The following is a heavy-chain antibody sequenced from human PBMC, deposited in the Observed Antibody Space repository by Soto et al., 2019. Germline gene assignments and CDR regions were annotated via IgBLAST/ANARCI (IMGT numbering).Heavy chain of an antibody. J-gene: IGHJ3*01. Sequence: VQLLESGGGLVQPGGSLRFSFEASGFGFKNNAMTWVGQAPGKGLEWVSGISGSGSTTNYADSVKGRFTISRDNSKDTLYLQMNSLRPEDTAVYYCAKDRLMLTMVVVGAFDFWGLGTMVTVSS. CDR1: GFGFKNNA. CDR2: ISGSGSTT. CDR3: AKDRLMLTMVVVGAFDF. V-gene: IGHV3-23*01. D-gene: IGHD3-22*01.